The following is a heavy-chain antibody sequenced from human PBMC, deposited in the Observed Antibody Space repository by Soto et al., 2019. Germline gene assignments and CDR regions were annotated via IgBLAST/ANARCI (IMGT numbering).Heavy chain of an antibody. CDR1: GFTFSSYA. V-gene: IGHV3-30-3*01. CDR2: ISYDGSNK. Sequence: GGSLRLSCAASGFTFSSYAMHWVRQAPGKGLEWVAVISYDGSNKYYADSVKGRFTISRDNSKNTLYLQMNSLRAEDTAVYYCARELQIGYCISTSCSYFDYWRQGTLVTVSS. D-gene: IGHD2-2*01. J-gene: IGHJ4*02. CDR3: ARELQIGYCISTSCSYFDY.